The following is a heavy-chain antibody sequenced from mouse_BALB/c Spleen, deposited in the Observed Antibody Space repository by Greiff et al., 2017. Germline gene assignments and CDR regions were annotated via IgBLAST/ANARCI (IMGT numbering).Heavy chain of an antibody. J-gene: IGHJ2*01. CDR1: GFNIKDYY. Sequence: VQLQQSGAELVRPGALVKLSCKASGFNIKDYYMHWVKQRPEQGLEWIGWIDPENGNTIYDPKFQGKASITADTSSNTAYLQLSSLTSEDTAVYYCARYGSSACDDWGQGTTLTVSS. CDR2: IDPENGNT. CDR3: ARYGSSACDD. V-gene: IGHV14-1*02. D-gene: IGHD1-1*01.